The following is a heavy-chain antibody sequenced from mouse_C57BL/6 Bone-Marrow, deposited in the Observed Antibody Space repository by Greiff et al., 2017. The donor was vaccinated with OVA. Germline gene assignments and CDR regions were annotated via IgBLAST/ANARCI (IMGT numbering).Heavy chain of an antibody. Sequence: VQLKQSGAELVRPGASVKLSCTASGFNIKDYYMHCVKQRPEQGLEWIGRIDPEDGDTEYAPKFQGKATMTADTSSNTAYLQLSSLTSEDTAVYYCTTRRVMIPRRYFDYWGQGTTLTVSS. V-gene: IGHV14-1*01. D-gene: IGHD2-3*01. CDR1: GFNIKDYY. CDR3: TTRRVMIPRRYFDY. CDR2: IDPEDGDT. J-gene: IGHJ2*01.